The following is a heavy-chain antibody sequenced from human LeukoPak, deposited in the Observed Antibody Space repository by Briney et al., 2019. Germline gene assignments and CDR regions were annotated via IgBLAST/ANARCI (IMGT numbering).Heavy chain of an antibody. V-gene: IGHV4-39*01. CDR2: VYYSGSI. D-gene: IGHD1-26*01. Sequence: SETLSLTCTVSGGFITSSTHYWGWLRRPPGTGLEWFGSVYYSGSIYSNPSLKSRDTISVDTSNNQFSLNLSSMTAADTAVYSCARHPLHRVGATFHAFDIWGQGTTVAVSS. CDR1: GGFITSSTHY. CDR3: ARHPLHRVGATFHAFDI. J-gene: IGHJ3*02.